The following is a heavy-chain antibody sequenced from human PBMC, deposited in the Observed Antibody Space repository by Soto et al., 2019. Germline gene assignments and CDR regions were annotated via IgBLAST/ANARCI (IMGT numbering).Heavy chain of an antibody. D-gene: IGHD3-16*01. J-gene: IGHJ4*02. V-gene: IGHV3-21*02. CDR1: GFIFSDFQ. CDR2: ITGTSAFT. CDR3: ARDNLAFQGAFDL. Sequence: VQLVQSGGGPVKPGGSLRLSCAASGFIFSDFQLNWVRQAPGRGLEWLSSITGTSAFTHYAGSIEGRFTISRDNPNNFLFLQMDNLRPEDTAVYYCARDNLAFQGAFDLWGQGTLVTVSS.